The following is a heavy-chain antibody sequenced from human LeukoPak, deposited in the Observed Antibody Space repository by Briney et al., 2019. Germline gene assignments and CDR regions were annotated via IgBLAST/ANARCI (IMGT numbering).Heavy chain of an antibody. J-gene: IGHJ4*02. CDR3: AREPLAYYYDSSGYFYYFDY. Sequence: SETLSLTCAVYGGSFSGYYWSWIRQPPGTGLEWIGEINHSGSTNYNPSLKSRVTISVDTSKNQFSLKLSSVTAADTAVYYCAREPLAYYYDSSGYFYYFDYWGQGTLVTVSS. CDR2: INHSGST. V-gene: IGHV4-34*01. D-gene: IGHD3-22*01. CDR1: GGSFSGYY.